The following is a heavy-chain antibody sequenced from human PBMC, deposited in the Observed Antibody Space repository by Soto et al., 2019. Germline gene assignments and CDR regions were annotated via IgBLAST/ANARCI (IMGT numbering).Heavy chain of an antibody. CDR3: ARAPLRCIVVVTAMGRFDP. Sequence: ASVKVSCKASGYTFTSYGISWVRQAPGQGLEWMGWISAYNGNTNYAQKLQGRVTMTTDTSTSTAYMELRSLRSDDTAVYYCARAPLRCIVVVTAMGRFDPWGQGTLVTVSS. CDR2: ISAYNGNT. D-gene: IGHD2-21*02. J-gene: IGHJ5*02. V-gene: IGHV1-18*01. CDR1: GYTFTSYG.